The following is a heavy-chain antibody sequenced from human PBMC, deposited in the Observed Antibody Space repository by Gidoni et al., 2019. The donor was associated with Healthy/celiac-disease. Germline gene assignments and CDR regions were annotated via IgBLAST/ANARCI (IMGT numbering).Heavy chain of an antibody. CDR3: AGEDTAMVRMRPRGYDAFDI. CDR1: GFTFSDYY. CDR2: ISSSGSTI. D-gene: IGHD5-18*01. Sequence: QVQLVESGGGLVKPGGSLRLSCAASGFTFSDYYMSWIRQAPGKGLEWVSYISSSGSTIYYADSVKGRFTISRDNAKNSLYLQMNSLRAEDTAVYYCAGEDTAMVRMRPRGYDAFDIWGQGTMVTVSS. J-gene: IGHJ3*02. V-gene: IGHV3-11*01.